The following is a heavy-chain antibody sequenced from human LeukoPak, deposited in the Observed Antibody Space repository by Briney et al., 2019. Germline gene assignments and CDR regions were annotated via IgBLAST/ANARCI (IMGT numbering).Heavy chain of an antibody. CDR1: GYTFTDDH. V-gene: IGHV1-2*02. CDR2: INPYSGGT. D-gene: IGHD3-16*01. Sequence: ASVKVSCKASGYTFTDDHIHWVRQAPGQGLEWVGWINPYSGGTNYAQKFQGRVTMTRDTSINTAYMEVNRLRSDDTAVYYCARDPLGGFGWFDPWGQGTLVTVSS. CDR3: ARDPLGGFGWFDP. J-gene: IGHJ5*02.